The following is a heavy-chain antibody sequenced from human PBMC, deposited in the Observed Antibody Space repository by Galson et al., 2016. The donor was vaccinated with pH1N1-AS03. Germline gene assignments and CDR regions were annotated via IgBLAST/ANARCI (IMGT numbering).Heavy chain of an antibody. D-gene: IGHD6-19*01. Sequence: SLRLSCAASGFTFSSYGIHWVRQAPGKGLEWVAFISFDGSNIYYADSVKGRFTISRDDSKNTVFLQMNSLRVEDTAVYYCTREEQWQVKSPLDNGMDVWGRGTTVTVS. CDR1: GFTFSSYG. CDR2: ISFDGSNI. CDR3: TREEQWQVKSPLDNGMDV. V-gene: IGHV3-30-3*01. J-gene: IGHJ6*02.